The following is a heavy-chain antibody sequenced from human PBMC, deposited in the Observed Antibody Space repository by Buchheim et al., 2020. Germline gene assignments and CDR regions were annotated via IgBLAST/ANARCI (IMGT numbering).Heavy chain of an antibody. V-gene: IGHV1-46*03. CDR2: INPSGGGT. D-gene: IGHD5-18*01. CDR1: GYSFTSYS. J-gene: IGHJ4*02. CDR3: ARGPRDTAMVKPLDY. Sequence: QVQLVQSGAEVKKPGASVKVSCKASGYSFTSYSMHWVRQAPGQGLEWMGIINPSGGGTSYPRKFQGRVTVTRDTPTSTVYMELSSLRSEDTAVYYCARGPRDTAMVKPLDYWGQGTL.